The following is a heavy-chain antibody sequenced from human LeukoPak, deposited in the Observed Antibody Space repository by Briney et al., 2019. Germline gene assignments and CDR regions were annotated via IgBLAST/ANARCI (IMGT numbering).Heavy chain of an antibody. D-gene: IGHD2-21*02. CDR2: IIPIFGTA. J-gene: IGHJ4*02. CDR3: ASPCGGGDCSSAWRGFDY. CDR1: AYTFTSYG. V-gene: IGHV1-69*13. Sequence: VASVKVSCKADAYTFTSYGISWVRQAPGQGLEWMGGIIPIFGTANYAQKFQGRVTITADESTSTAYMELSSLRSEDTAVSYCASPCGGGDCSSAWRGFDYWGQGTLVTVSS.